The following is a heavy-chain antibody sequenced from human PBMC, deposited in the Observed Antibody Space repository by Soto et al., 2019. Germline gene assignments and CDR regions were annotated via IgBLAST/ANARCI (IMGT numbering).Heavy chain of an antibody. CDR3: ARARGYSGYDLDYFDY. V-gene: IGHV4-30-2*01. D-gene: IGHD5-12*01. CDR1: GGSISSGGYS. J-gene: IGHJ4*02. CDR2: IYHSGST. Sequence: SETLSLTCAVSGGSISSGGYSWSWIRQPPGKGLEWIGYIYHSGSTYYNPSLKSRVTISVDRSKNQFSLKLSSVTAADTAVYYCARARGYSGYDLDYFDYWGQGTLVTVSS.